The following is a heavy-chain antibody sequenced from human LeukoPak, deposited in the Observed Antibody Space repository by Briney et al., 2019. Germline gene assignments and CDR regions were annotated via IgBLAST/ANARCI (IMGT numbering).Heavy chain of an antibody. CDR1: GGSFSGYY. CDR2: IYYSGST. V-gene: IGHV4-59*01. Sequence: SETLSLTCAVYGGSFSGYYWSWIRQPPGKGLEWIGYIYYSGSTNYNPSLKSRVTISVDTSKNQFSLKLSSVTAADTAVYYCARGAGYCSSTSCHGEFDYWGQGTLVTVSS. CDR3: ARGAGYCSSTSCHGEFDY. J-gene: IGHJ4*02. D-gene: IGHD2-2*01.